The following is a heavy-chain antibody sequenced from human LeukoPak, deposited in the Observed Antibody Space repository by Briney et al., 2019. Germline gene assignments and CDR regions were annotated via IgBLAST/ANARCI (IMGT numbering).Heavy chain of an antibody. J-gene: IGHJ4*02. CDR1: GFTFSNYA. CDR3: ARNYDVLTGYPYYFDH. Sequence: GGSLRLSCAASGFTFSNYAMNWVRQAPGKGLEWVSSITAGGSFKYYADSVEGRFTISRDNAKNSLYLQMSSLPPDDTAVYYCARNYDVLTGYPYYFDHWGQGILVTVSS. D-gene: IGHD3-9*01. CDR2: ITAGGSFK. V-gene: IGHV3-21*01.